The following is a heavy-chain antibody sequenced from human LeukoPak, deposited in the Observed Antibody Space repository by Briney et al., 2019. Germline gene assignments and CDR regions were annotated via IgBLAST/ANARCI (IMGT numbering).Heavy chain of an antibody. CDR3: ARGLVGY. J-gene: IGHJ4*02. D-gene: IGHD5/OR15-5a*01. CDR1: GFTFSSSW. V-gene: IGHV3-7*01. Sequence: GGSLRLSCAASGFTFSSSWMAWVRQAPGEGLEWVGNIKEDGTAKNYVVSVRGRFTISRDNAKNSLYLQMNSLRGEDTAVYYCARGLVGYWGQGTLVTVSS. CDR2: IKEDGTAK.